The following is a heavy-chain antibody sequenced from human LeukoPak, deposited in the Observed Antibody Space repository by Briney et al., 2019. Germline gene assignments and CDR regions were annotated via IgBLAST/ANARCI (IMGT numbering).Heavy chain of an antibody. CDR2: IWYDGSNK. Sequence: PGGSLRLSCAASGFTFSSYGMHWVRQAPGKGLEWVAVIWYDGSNKYYADSVKGRFTISRDNSKNTLYLQMNSLRAEDTAVYYCARVSCSGGSCYSGWFDPWGQGTLVTVSS. D-gene: IGHD2-15*01. CDR1: GFTFSSYG. J-gene: IGHJ5*02. V-gene: IGHV3-33*01. CDR3: ARVSCSGGSCYSGWFDP.